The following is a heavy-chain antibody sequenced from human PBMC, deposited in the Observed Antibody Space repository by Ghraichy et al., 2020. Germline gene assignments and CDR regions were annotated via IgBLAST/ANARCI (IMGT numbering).Heavy chain of an antibody. Sequence: ASVKVSCKVSGYTLTELSMHWVRQAPGKGLEWMGGFDPEDGETIYAQKFQGRVTMTEDTSTDTAYMELSSLRSEDTAVYYCATYTFGGVIVNVDAFDIWGQGTMVTVSS. J-gene: IGHJ3*02. V-gene: IGHV1-24*01. CDR3: ATYTFGGVIVNVDAFDI. CDR1: GYTLTELS. CDR2: FDPEDGET. D-gene: IGHD3-16*02.